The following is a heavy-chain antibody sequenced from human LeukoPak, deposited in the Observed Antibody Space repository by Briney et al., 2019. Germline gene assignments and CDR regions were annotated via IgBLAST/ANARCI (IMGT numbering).Heavy chain of an antibody. CDR3: ARGGWIHFLDY. J-gene: IGHJ4*02. CDR1: GGPFSGYH. D-gene: IGHD6-19*01. V-gene: IGHV4-34*01. Sequence: SETLSLTCAVFGGPFSGYHWTWLRQRPGMGLEWIGEVPHSGSATYNPSLKSRLTISIDTSKNQFSLNQSSVTAADTGVYYCARGGWIHFLDYWGQGTLVTVSS. CDR2: VPHSGSA.